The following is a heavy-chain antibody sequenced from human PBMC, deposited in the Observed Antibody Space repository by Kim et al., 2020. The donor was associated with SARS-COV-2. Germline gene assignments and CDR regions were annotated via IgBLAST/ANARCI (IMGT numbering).Heavy chain of an antibody. D-gene: IGHD2-15*01. J-gene: IGHJ4*02. CDR3: AKGHTLVAVHYFDY. CDR2: ISWNSGSI. Sequence: GGSLRLSCAASGFTFDDYAMNWVRQAPGKGLEWVSGISWNSGSIGYADSVKGRFTISRDNAKNSLYLQMNSLRAEDTALYYCAKGHTLVAVHYFDYWGQGTLVTVSS. CDR1: GFTFDDYA. V-gene: IGHV3-9*01.